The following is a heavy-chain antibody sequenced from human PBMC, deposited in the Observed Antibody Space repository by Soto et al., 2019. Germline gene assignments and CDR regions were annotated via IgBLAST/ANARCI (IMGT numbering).Heavy chain of an antibody. CDR1: GFPFTTLW. Sequence: EGQLVESGGGLVQPGGSLRLSCAASGFPFTTLWMSWVRQSPGKGLERVASIKEDGSEKNYVDSVKGRFTISRDNAKNSLFLQMNSLRDEDTAVYYCARGGWYSGIWGRGTLV. V-gene: IGHV3-7*01. CDR3: ARGGWYSGI. J-gene: IGHJ2*01. CDR2: IKEDGSEK.